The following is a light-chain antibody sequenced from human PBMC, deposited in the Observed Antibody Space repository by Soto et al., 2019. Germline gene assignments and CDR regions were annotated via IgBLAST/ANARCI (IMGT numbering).Light chain of an antibody. J-gene: IGKJ4*01. CDR1: RDISNS. CDR3: QEGNSFPPT. V-gene: IGKV1-12*01. CDR2: GAS. Sequence: DMQMTQSPSSVSASXGERLTITCRARRDISNSLAWYRQTPGEAPKLLLRGASSLHRGVPSRFSGGGAGTEFTLTISSLQPEDFATYYCQEGNSFPPTFGGGTKVDI.